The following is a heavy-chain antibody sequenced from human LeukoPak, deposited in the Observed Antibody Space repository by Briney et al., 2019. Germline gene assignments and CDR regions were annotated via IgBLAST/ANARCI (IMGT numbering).Heavy chain of an antibody. Sequence: GGSLRLSCAVSGFIFNNYIMNWVRQAPGKGLEWVSSITGSGSFVYYADSVKGRFTISRDNAKNSLFLQMNSLRAEDTAVYYCARDSSGRWFDPWGQGTLVTVSS. CDR2: ITGSGSFV. CDR1: GFIFNNYI. CDR3: ARDSSGRWFDP. V-gene: IGHV3-21*01. D-gene: IGHD6-6*01. J-gene: IGHJ5*02.